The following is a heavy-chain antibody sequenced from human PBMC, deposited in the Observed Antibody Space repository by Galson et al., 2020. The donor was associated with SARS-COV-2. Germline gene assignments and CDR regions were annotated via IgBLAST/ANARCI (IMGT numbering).Heavy chain of an antibody. V-gene: IGHV3-53*01. CDR2: ISSDGTT. J-gene: IGHJ6*02. CDR1: GVAINDNY. CDR3: ARERYSGGWSLGMDV. D-gene: IGHD6-19*01. Sequence: GGSLRLSCTASGVAINDNYMNWVRQAPGKGLQWVSIISSDGTTNYADSVKGRFTVSRDKSKNMVILQMNSLRAEDTALYYCARERYSGGWSLGMDVCGQGTTVTVSS.